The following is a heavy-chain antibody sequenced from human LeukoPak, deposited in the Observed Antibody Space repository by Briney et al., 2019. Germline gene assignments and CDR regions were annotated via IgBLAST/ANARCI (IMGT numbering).Heavy chain of an antibody. Sequence: PGGSLRLSCAASGFTFSSYAMSWVRQAPGKGLEWVSAISGSGGSTYYADSVKGRFTISRDNSKNTLYLQMNSLRAEDTAVYYCAKGMAVNTLLGNWFDPWGQGTLVTVSS. CDR3: AKGMAVNTLLGNWFDP. CDR1: GFTFSSYA. CDR2: ISGSGGST. J-gene: IGHJ5*02. V-gene: IGHV3-23*01. D-gene: IGHD4-17*01.